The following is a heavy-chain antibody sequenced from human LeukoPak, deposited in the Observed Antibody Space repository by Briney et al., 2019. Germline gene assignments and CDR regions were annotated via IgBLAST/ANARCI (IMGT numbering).Heavy chain of an antibody. D-gene: IGHD3-10*01. CDR1: GFTFSSYA. CDR2: ISGSGGST. Sequence: GGSLRLSCAASGFTFSSYAMSWVRQAPGKGLEWVSAISGSGGSTYYTDSVKGRFTISRDNSKNTLYLQMNSLRAEDTAVYYCAKDLGFGELCFDYWGQGTLVTVSS. CDR3: AKDLGFGELCFDY. V-gene: IGHV3-23*01. J-gene: IGHJ4*02.